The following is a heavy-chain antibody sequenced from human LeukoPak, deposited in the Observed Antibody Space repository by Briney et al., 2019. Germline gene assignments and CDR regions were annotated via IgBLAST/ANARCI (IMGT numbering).Heavy chain of an antibody. V-gene: IGHV3-7*01. CDR3: ARGRVGGSYYFDY. J-gene: IGHJ4*02. Sequence: GGSLRLSCAASGFTFSSYWMSWFRQAPGKGLEWVANIKQDGSEKYYVDSVKGRFTISRDNAKNSLYLQMNSLRAEDAAVYYCARGRVGGSYYFDYWGQGTLVTVSS. CDR2: IKQDGSEK. D-gene: IGHD1-26*01. CDR1: GFTFSSYW.